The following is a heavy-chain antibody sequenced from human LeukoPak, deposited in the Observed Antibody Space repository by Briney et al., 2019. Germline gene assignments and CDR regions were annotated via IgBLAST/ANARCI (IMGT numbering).Heavy chain of an antibody. CDR1: GYTFTSYY. Sequence: ASVKVSCKASGYTFTSYYMHWVRQAPGQGLEWMGIINPSGGSTSYAQKFQGRVTMARDTSTSTVYMELSSLRSEDTAVYYCATRRDGYNSPFDPWGQGTLVTVSS. CDR3: ATRRDGYNSPFDP. J-gene: IGHJ5*02. V-gene: IGHV1-46*01. D-gene: IGHD5-12*01. CDR2: INPSGGST.